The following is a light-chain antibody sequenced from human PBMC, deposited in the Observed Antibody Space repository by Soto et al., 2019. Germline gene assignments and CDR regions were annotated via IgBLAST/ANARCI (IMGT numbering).Light chain of an antibody. CDR3: SSYTITHIPVI. V-gene: IGLV2-14*01. CDR1: SNDIGGYNY. J-gene: IGLJ7*01. Sequence: QSVLTQPASVSGSPGQSITLSCTGTSNDIGGYNYVSWYQQHPGEAPKLIIYEVSNRPSGVSNRFSGSKSDNTASLTITGLQAEDEASYYCSSYTITHIPVIFGGGTQLTVL. CDR2: EVS.